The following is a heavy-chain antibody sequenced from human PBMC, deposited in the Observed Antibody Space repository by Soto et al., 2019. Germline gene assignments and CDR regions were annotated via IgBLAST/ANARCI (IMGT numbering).Heavy chain of an antibody. V-gene: IGHV4-34*01. J-gene: IGHJ4*02. CDR2: INHSGST. CDR3: ANAINSSGWPARGYYFDY. CDR1: GGSFSGYY. Sequence: PSETLSLTCAVYGGSFSGYYWSWIRQPPGKGLEWIGEINHSGSTNYNPSLKSRVTISVDTSKNQFSLKLSSVTAADTAVYYCANAINSSGWPARGYYFDYWGQGTLVTVSS. D-gene: IGHD6-19*01.